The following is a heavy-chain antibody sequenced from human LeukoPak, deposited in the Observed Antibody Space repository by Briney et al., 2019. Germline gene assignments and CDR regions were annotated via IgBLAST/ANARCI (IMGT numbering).Heavy chain of an antibody. CDR3: ARTVAATLFAIAFDI. D-gene: IGHD2-15*01. J-gene: IGHJ3*02. CDR2: IYYSGST. CDR1: GGSISSGGYY. Sequence: SQTLSLTCTVSGGSISSGGYYWSWIRQHPGKGLEWIGYIYYSGSTYYNPSLKSRVTLSVDTSKNQFSLKLSSVTAADTAVYYCARTVAATLFAIAFDIWGQGAMVTVSS. V-gene: IGHV4-31*03.